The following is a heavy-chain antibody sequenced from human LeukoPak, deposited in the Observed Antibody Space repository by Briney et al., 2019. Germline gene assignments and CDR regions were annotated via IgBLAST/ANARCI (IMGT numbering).Heavy chain of an antibody. CDR2: IYYSGST. CDR1: GGSISSGDYY. V-gene: IGHV4-30-4*01. CDR3: AREPYDYVWGSYPVGYFDY. Sequence: SQTLSLTCTVSGGSISSGDYYWSWIRQPPGKGLEWIVYIYYSGSTYYNPSLKSRVTISVDTSKNQFSLKLSSVTAADTAVYYCAREPYDYVWGSYPVGYFDYWGQGTLVTVSS. D-gene: IGHD3-16*02. J-gene: IGHJ4*02.